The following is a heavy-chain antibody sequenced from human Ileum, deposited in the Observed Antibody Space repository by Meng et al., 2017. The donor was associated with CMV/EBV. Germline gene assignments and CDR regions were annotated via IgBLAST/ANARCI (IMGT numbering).Heavy chain of an antibody. CDR1: EFTFSNYD. V-gene: IGHV3-23*01. CDR3: VTDHVSRRLLLLLF. D-gene: IGHD3-22*01. CDR2: IRASGDIT. Sequence: GESLKISCAASEFTFSNYDMNWVRQAPGKGLEWVSAIRASGDITYYADSVRGRFTISRDNSKNTLFLQMNSLRAEDTAIDYCVTDHVSRRLLLLLFWGQGTLVTVSS. J-gene: IGHJ4*02.